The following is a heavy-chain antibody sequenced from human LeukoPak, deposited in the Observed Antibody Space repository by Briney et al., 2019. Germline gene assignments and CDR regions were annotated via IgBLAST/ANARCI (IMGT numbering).Heavy chain of an antibody. D-gene: IGHD2-21*02. CDR2: INHSGST. J-gene: IGHJ4*02. CDR1: GGSFSGYY. CDR3: ARTYCGGDCYHSTACFDY. V-gene: IGHV4-34*01. Sequence: SETLSLTCAVYGGSFSGYYWSWIRQPPGKGLEWIGEINHSGSTNYNPSLKSRVTISVDTSKNQFSLKLSSVTAADTAVYYCARTYCGGDCYHSTACFDYWGQGTLVTVSS.